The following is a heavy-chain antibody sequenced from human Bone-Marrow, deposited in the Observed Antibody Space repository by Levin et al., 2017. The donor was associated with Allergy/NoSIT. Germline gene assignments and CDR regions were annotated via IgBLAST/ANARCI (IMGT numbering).Heavy chain of an antibody. J-gene: IGHJ3*02. V-gene: IGHV4-31*03. Sequence: SETLSLTCSVSGGSISSGDYYWSWVRQHPGEGLEWIGYMYYSGSTYYNPSLKSRVNISRDTSKNQFSLKLNSVTAADTAVYYCARVVPWDCSGGSCYDAFDIWGQGTMVTVSS. CDR2: MYYSGST. CDR3: ARVVPWDCSGGSCYDAFDI. CDR1: GGSISSGDYY. D-gene: IGHD2-15*01.